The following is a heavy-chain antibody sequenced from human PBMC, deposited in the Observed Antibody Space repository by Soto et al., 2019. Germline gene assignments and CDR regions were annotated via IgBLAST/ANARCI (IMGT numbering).Heavy chain of an antibody. Sequence: GGSLRLSCAAPGFTFSSYGMHWVRQAPGKGLEWVAVIWYDGSNKYYADSVKGRFTISRDNSKNTLYLQMNSLRAEDTAVYYCARDRDDYSSSWYSVSSPGHWGQGTLVTVSS. D-gene: IGHD6-13*01. CDR2: IWYDGSNK. V-gene: IGHV3-33*01. CDR3: ARDRDDYSSSWYSVSSPGH. J-gene: IGHJ4*02. CDR1: GFTFSSYG.